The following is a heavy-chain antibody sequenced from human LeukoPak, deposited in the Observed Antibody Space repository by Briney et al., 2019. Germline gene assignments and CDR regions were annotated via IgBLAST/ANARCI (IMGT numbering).Heavy chain of an antibody. CDR2: INWNGGST. V-gene: IGHV3-20*01. CDR1: GFTFYDYG. CDR3: ASGASGYFDAFDI. D-gene: IGHD5-18*01. J-gene: IGHJ3*02. Sequence: GGSLRLSCAASGFTFYDYGMSWVRQAPGKGLEWVSGINWNGGSTVYADSVKGRFTISRDNAKNSLYLQMNSLRAEDTALYHCASGASGYFDAFDIWGQGTMVTVSS.